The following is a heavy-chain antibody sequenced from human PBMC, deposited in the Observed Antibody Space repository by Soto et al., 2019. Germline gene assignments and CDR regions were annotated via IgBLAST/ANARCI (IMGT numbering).Heavy chain of an antibody. CDR2: VSGSGDST. CDR3: AKGRASDCPGCTQDY. V-gene: IGHV3-23*01. Sequence: EVQVLESGGGLAQPGGSLRLSCAASAFTFSSYAMSWVRQAPGKGLEWVSAVSGSGDSTYYADSVKGRFTISRDNSKNTLYLQMNSLRAEDTAVYYCAKGRASDCPGCTQDYWGQGTLVTVSS. J-gene: IGHJ4*02. CDR1: AFTFSSYA. D-gene: IGHD2-21*02.